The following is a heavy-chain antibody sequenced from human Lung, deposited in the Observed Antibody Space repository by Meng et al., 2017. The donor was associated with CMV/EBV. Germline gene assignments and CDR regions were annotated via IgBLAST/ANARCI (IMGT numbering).Heavy chain of an antibody. D-gene: IGHD6-19*01. Sequence: QVQLQDSGPGLVNPSATLSLTCAVSGGSISSSNWWSWVRQPPGKGPEWIEEIYQSGSTNYNPSLKSRVTISVDKSKNQFSLKLSSVTAADTAVYYCASFPPPGKQWLVTDYWGQGTLVTVSS. J-gene: IGHJ4*02. CDR1: GGSISSSNW. CDR3: ASFPPPGKQWLVTDY. V-gene: IGHV4-4*02. CDR2: IYQSGST.